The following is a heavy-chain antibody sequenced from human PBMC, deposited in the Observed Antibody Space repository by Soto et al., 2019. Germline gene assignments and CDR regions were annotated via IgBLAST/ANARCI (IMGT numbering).Heavy chain of an antibody. CDR1: GFTVSSYA. CDR3: AKVASMTTVTKVLD. CDR2: ISGSGVIT. J-gene: IGHJ4*02. Sequence: EVQLLESGGGLVQPGGYLRLSCAASGFTVSSYAMNWVRQAPGKGLEWVSAISGSGVITYYADSVKGRFTISRDNSKNTLYLQMNSLRAEDTAVYYCAKVASMTTVTKVLDWGQGTLVTVSS. V-gene: IGHV3-23*01. D-gene: IGHD4-17*01.